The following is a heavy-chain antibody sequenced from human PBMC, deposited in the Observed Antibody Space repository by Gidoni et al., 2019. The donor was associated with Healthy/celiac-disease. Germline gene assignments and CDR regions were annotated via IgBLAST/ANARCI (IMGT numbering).Heavy chain of an antibody. V-gene: IGHV4-59*01. J-gene: IGHJ3*02. CDR3: AREGRIAAAGTDGFDI. D-gene: IGHD6-13*01. CDR1: GGSISSYY. Sequence: SGGSISSYYWSWIRQPPGKGLEWIGYIYYSGSTNYNPSLKSRVTISVDTSKNQFSLKLSSVTAADTAVYYCAREGRIAAAGTDGFDIWGQGTMVTVSS. CDR2: IYYSGST.